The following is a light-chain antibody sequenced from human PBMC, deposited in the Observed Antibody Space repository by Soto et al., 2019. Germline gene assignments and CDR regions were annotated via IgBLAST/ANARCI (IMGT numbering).Light chain of an antibody. CDR2: DVS. CDR3: CSYTSGSTHVI. J-gene: IGLJ2*01. Sequence: QSALTQPRSVSGSPGQSVTISCTGTSSDVGGYNYVSWYQQHPGKAPKLMIYDVSKRPSGVPDRFSGSKSGNTASLTISGLQAEDEADYYCCSYTSGSTHVIFGGGTKLTVL. CDR1: SSDVGGYNY. V-gene: IGLV2-11*01.